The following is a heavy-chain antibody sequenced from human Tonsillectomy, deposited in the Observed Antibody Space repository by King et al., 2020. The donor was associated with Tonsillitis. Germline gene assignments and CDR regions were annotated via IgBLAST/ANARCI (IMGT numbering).Heavy chain of an antibody. CDR2: ISYDALNK. D-gene: IGHD2-15*01. J-gene: IGHJ6*04. Sequence: VQLVESGGGVVQPGRSLRLSCAASGFTFSKFAINWVRQAPGKGLEWVSIISYDALNKYYADSVKGRFTISRDNSKNTMFLQMNSLRPEDTAVYYCARDRPPDQYPYSYYYFYHMDVWGKGTTVTVSS. V-gene: IGHV3-30*04. CDR3: ARDRPPDQYPYSYYYFYHMDV. CDR1: GFTFSKFA.